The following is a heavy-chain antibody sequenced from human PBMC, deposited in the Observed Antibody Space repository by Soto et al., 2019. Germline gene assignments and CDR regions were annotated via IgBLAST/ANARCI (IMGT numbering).Heavy chain of an antibody. Sequence: QVQLVESGGGVVQPGTSLRLSCEASGFTFKTHAMHWVRQATGKGLEWMAVIAYDGNEKFYADSVKGRVNISRDNSKNALYLQINTLRNEDTAVYYCGKDVGDYVPYYYGVDVWGQGTTVTVSS. J-gene: IGHJ6*02. D-gene: IGHD1-26*01. CDR3: GKDVGDYVPYYYGVDV. V-gene: IGHV3-30*18. CDR2: IAYDGNEK. CDR1: GFTFKTHA.